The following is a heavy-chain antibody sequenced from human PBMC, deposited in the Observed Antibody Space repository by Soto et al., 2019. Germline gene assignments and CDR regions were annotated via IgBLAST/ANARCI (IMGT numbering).Heavy chain of an antibody. CDR2: ICYTGNT. CDR3: ASGHDAYKVRY. V-gene: IGHV4-31*03. CDR1: GGSISSGGTGSY. D-gene: IGHD1-1*01. Sequence: QVQLQESGPGLVKPSQTLSLTCTVSGGSISSGGTGSYWTWIRQLPGKGLEWIGYICYTGNTYYNPSLKCRPTISIDTSENQFSLKLTSVTAADTAVYFCASGHDAYKVRYWGQGTLVTVSS. J-gene: IGHJ4*02.